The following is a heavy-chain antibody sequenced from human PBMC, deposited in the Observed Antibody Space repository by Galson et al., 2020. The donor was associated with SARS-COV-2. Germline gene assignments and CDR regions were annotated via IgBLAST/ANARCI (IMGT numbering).Heavy chain of an antibody. Sequence: SETLSLTCTVSGGSISSSSYYWGWIRQPPGKGLEWIGSIYYSGSTYYNPSLKSRVTISVDTSKNQFSLKLSSVTAADTAVYYCARTAHNWNVPFDYWGQGTLVTVSS. CDR1: GGSISSSSYY. D-gene: IGHD1-20*01. J-gene: IGHJ4*02. CDR3: ARTAHNWNVPFDY. CDR2: IYYSGST. V-gene: IGHV4-39*01.